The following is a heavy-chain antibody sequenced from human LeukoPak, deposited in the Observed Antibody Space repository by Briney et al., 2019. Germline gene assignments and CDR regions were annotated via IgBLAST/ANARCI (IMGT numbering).Heavy chain of an antibody. J-gene: IGHJ3*02. CDR3: ARTGPVLDAFDI. CDR1: GFSFSIYR. Sequence: GGSLRLSCAASGFSFSIYRMNWVRQAPGKGPEWIAYIHLSGAPIHYAEPVKGRFTISRDNSKNTLYLQMNSLRAEDTAVYYCARTGPVLDAFDIWGQGTMVTVSS. V-gene: IGHV3-48*01. CDR2: IHLSGAPI.